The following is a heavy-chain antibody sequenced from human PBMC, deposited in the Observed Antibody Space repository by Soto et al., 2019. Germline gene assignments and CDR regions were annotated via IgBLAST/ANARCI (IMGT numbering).Heavy chain of an antibody. D-gene: IGHD2-15*01. CDR3: ARWYCSLGSCYACWHFDL. CDR1: GYTFTNYG. J-gene: IGHJ2*01. Sequence: QVQLVQSGAEVKKPGASVRVSCKDSGYTFTNYGISWVRQAPGQGLEWMGWVGPYNGNTDHAQNFQGRVTMTTDTSTYTAYMELGSLRSDDTSLCYCARWYCSLGSCYACWHFDLGGRGTLVTVSS. CDR2: VGPYNGNT. V-gene: IGHV1-18*04.